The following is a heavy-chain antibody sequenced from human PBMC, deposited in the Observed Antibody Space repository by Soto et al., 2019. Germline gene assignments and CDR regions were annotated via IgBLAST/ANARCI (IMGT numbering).Heavy chain of an antibody. CDR2: IYPSDSDV. CDR3: ARLDSSGWSY. D-gene: IGHD6-13*01. Sequence: GESLKISGKGSGCSFTSYWIGWVRQMPGKGLDWMGNIYPSDSDVTYSPSFKGLVTMSADKSTNTAYLQWSSLKASDTAIYFCARLDSSGWSYWGQGPRVTVSS. J-gene: IGHJ4*02. CDR1: GCSFTSYW. V-gene: IGHV5-51*01.